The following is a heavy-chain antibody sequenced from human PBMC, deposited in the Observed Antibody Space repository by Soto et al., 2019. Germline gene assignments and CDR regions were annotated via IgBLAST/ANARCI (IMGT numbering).Heavy chain of an antibody. D-gene: IGHD3-10*01. V-gene: IGHV3-30*18. CDR2: ISNDGSNE. CDR3: AKGEVRGIIPSYFDY. Sequence: GGSLRLSCAGSGFTFRWFGMNWVRQAPGKGLEWVARISNDGSNEYHVDSVKGRFTISRDNSKNTLYLQMDSLRAEDTAVYYCAKGEVRGIIPSYFDYWGLGTLVTVSS. CDR1: GFTFRWFG. J-gene: IGHJ4*02.